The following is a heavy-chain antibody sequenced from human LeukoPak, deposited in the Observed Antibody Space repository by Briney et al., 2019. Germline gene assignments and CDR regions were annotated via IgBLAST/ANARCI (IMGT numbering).Heavy chain of an antibody. CDR1: GFTFGSYG. Sequence: GGSLRLSCAASGFTFGSYGMHWVRQAPGKGLEWVVVIWYDGSNTYYADSVKGRFNISRDNSKNTLSLQMNSLRAEDTAVYYCAREGLATIDYFDSWGQGTLVTVSS. D-gene: IGHD5-24*01. CDR2: IWYDGSNT. V-gene: IGHV3-33*01. J-gene: IGHJ4*02. CDR3: AREGLATIDYFDS.